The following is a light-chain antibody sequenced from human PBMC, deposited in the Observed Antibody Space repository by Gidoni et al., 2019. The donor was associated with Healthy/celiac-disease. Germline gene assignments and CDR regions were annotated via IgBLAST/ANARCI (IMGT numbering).Light chain of an antibody. CDR2: AAS. CDR3: QQSYSTPCT. V-gene: IGKV1-39*01. Sequence: DIQMTQSPSSLSASVGDRLTITCRASQSISSYLNWYQQKPGKAPKLLIYAASSLQSGGPSRFSGRGSGTDFTLTISSLQPEDFATYYCQQSYSTPCTFGPGTKVDIK. CDR1: QSISSY. J-gene: IGKJ3*01.